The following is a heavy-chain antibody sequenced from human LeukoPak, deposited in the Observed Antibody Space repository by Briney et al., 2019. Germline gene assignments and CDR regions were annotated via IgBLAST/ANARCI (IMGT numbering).Heavy chain of an antibody. CDR2: INPSGGST. CDR1: GYTFTSYY. CDR3: ARDPRPSYDSSDYYYPGDY. Sequence: ASVKVSCKASGYTFTSYYMHWVRQAPGQGLEWMAIINPSGGSTRYAQKFQGRVTMTRDMSTSTVYMELSSLRSEDTAVYYCARDPRPSYDSSDYYYPGDYWGQGTLVTVSS. V-gene: IGHV1-46*01. J-gene: IGHJ4*02. D-gene: IGHD3-22*01.